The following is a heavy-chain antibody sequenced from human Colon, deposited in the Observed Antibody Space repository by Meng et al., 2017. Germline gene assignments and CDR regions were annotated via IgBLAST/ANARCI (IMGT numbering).Heavy chain of an antibody. Sequence: QVQLGGSGGGWVKPGGSLGLSCAASGFIFSDYYMAWIRQTPGKGLEWVSYISTTGSIAYYADSVKGRFTISRDNAKNSVYLQMNSLRAEDTAVYYCATTGSRSSGSWGQGTLVTVSS. CDR1: GFIFSDYY. D-gene: IGHD3-22*01. V-gene: IGHV3-11*01. CDR3: ATTGSRSSGS. J-gene: IGHJ4*02. CDR2: ISTTGSIA.